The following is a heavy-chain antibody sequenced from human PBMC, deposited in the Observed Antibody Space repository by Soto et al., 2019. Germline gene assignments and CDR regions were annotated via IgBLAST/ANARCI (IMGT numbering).Heavy chain of an antibody. V-gene: IGHV5-10-1*01. Sequence: LGESLKISCKGSGYSFTSYWISWVRQMPGKGLEWMGRIDPSDSYTNYSPSFQGHVTISADKSISTAYLQWSSLKASDTAMYYCARGGITIFSPGGAFDIWGQGTMVTVSS. J-gene: IGHJ3*02. CDR1: GYSFTSYW. D-gene: IGHD3-9*01. CDR2: IDPSDSYT. CDR3: ARGGITIFSPGGAFDI.